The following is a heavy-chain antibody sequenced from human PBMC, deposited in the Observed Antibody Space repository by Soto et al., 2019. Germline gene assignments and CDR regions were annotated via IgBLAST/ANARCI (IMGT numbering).Heavy chain of an antibody. Sequence: PGGSLRLSCADSGFTFSSYGMNLVRQSPGKGLEWVAVISYDGSNKYYADSVKGRFTISRDNSKNTLYLQMNSLRAEDTAVYYCAKHYNNDWFDPWGQGTLVTVSS. V-gene: IGHV3-30*18. CDR3: AKHYNNDWFDP. CDR2: ISYDGSNK. D-gene: IGHD1-1*01. J-gene: IGHJ5*02. CDR1: GFTFSSYG.